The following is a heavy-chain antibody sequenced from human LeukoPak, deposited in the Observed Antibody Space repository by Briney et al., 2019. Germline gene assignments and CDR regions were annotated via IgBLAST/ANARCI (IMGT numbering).Heavy chain of an antibody. D-gene: IGHD4-17*01. CDR2: IFSGGGNT. J-gene: IGHJ4*02. CDR3: AKKGGSGDSLYFFDF. CDR1: GFTFSTYA. Sequence: PGGSLRLSCAASGFTFSTYAMSWVRQAPGKGLEWVSAIFSGGGNTYYADSVKGRFTISRDNSKNTLYLQMNSLRVEDTAIYYCAKKGGSGDSLYFFDFWGQGTLVTVSS. V-gene: IGHV3-23*01.